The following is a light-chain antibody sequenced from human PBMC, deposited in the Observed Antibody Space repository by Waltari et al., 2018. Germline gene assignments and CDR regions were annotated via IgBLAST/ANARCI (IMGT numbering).Light chain of an antibody. Sequence: QLVLTQSPSASASLGASVKLTCTLSSGHSGNIAPWLRQQPGKGPRFLMKVNSDGSHTKGDEIPDRFSGSSSGAERYLTISNVQSEDEAEYFCETGGHGTWVFGGGTKLNVL. J-gene: IGLJ3*02. CDR2: VNSDGSH. CDR3: ETGGHGTWV. V-gene: IGLV4-69*01. CDR1: SGHSGNI.